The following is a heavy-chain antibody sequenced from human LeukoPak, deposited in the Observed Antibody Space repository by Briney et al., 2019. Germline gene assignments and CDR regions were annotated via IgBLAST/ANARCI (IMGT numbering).Heavy chain of an antibody. CDR1: GLTVSSNY. CDR2: ISGSGGST. CDR3: AKDSRITIFGVDHPYYFDY. J-gene: IGHJ4*02. Sequence: GGSLRLSCAASGLTVSSNYMSWVRQAPGKGLEWVSAISGSGGSTYYADSVKGRFTISRDNSKNTLYLQMNSLRAEDTAVYYCAKDSRITIFGVDHPYYFDYWGQGTLVTVSS. D-gene: IGHD3-3*01. V-gene: IGHV3-23*01.